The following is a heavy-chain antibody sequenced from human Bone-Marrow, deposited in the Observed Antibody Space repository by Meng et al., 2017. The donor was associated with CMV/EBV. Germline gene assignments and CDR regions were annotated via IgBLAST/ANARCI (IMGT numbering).Heavy chain of an antibody. V-gene: IGHV4-59*01. CDR2: IYYSGST. CDR1: GGSISSYY. D-gene: IGHD6-6*01. CDR3: AREAAHAVGFDY. J-gene: IGHJ4*02. Sequence: SETLSLTCTVSGGSISSYYWSWIRQPPGKGLEWIGYIYYSGSTNYNPSLKSRVTISVDTSKNQFSLKLSFVTAADTAVYYCAREAAHAVGFDYWGQGTLVTVSS.